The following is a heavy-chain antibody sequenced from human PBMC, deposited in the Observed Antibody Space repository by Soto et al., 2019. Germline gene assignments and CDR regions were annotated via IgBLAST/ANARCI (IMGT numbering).Heavy chain of an antibody. CDR2: FYHSGST. V-gene: IGHV4-38-2*01. D-gene: IGHD2-15*01. J-gene: IGHJ3*02. CDR1: GYSISSGYY. CDR3: ARLGYCSGGRCYSDSAFDI. Sequence: PSETLSLTCAVSGYSISSGYYWGWIRQPPGKGLEWIGSFYHSGSTYYNPSLKSRVTISVDTSKNQFSLELSSVTAADMAVYYCARLGYCSGGRCYSDSAFDIWGQGTMVTVSS.